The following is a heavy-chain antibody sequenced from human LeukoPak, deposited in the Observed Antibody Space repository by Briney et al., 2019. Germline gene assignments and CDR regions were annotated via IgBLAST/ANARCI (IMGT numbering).Heavy chain of an antibody. V-gene: IGHV2-5*02. CDR1: GFSLTTGEVA. J-gene: IGHJ4*02. CDR2: IYGAGEI. Sequence: SGPTLVKPTQTLTLTCTFSGFSLTTGEVAVGWIRHPPGKALEWLALIYGAGEIHYSPSLNNGLTITKDTSKNQVVLTMTNMDPVDTATYYCAHRDGGYFDYWGQGTLVTVSS. D-gene: IGHD2-15*01. CDR3: AHRDGGYFDY.